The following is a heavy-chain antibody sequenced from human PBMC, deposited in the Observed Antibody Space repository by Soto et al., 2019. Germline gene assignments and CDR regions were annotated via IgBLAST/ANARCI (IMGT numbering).Heavy chain of an antibody. CDR1: GFSFNTYW. Sequence: EVQLVESGGGIVQPGGSLRLSCAASGFSFNTYWMQWVRQAPGKGLVWVSGINTDASRTTNADSVKGRFTLSRDNAKNTLYLQMNSVRVEDTAVYYCAREPWKTGDYWGQGILVTVST. D-gene: IGHD3-9*01. V-gene: IGHV3-74*01. CDR2: INTDASRT. J-gene: IGHJ4*02. CDR3: AREPWKTGDY.